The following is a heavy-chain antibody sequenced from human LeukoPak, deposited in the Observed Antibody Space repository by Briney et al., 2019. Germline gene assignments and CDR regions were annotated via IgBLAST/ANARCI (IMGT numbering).Heavy chain of an antibody. J-gene: IGHJ4*02. CDR3: AKDPLWFGQLLYYFDY. CDR1: GFTFSSYA. V-gene: IGHV3-23*01. D-gene: IGHD3-10*01. CDR2: ISGSGGST. Sequence: GGSLRLSCAASGFTFSSYAMSWVRQAPGKGLEWVSAISGSGGSTYYADSVKGRFTISGDNSKNTLYLQMNSLRAEDTAVYYCAKDPLWFGQLLYYFDYWGQGTLVTVSS.